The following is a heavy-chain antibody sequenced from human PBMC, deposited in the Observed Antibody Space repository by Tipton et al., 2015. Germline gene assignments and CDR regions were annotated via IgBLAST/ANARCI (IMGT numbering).Heavy chain of an antibody. J-gene: IGHJ4*02. CDR3: ARARGRHGGLFDS. V-gene: IGHV4-39*07. D-gene: IGHD4-23*01. CDR2: ISHSGKT. CDR1: GGSISNSNYY. Sequence: GSLRLSCTVSGGSISNSNYYWGWIRQPPGKGLEWIGAISHSGKTYSNPSLKSRVTISADTSKNQFSLKMSSVTASDTAVYYCARARGRHGGLFDSWGQGILVTVSS.